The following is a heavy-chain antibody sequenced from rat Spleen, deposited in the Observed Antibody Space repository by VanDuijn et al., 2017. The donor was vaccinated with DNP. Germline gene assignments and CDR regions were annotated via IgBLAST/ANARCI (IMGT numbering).Heavy chain of an antibody. D-gene: IGHD2-5*01. Sequence: EVQLVESGGDLVQPGKSLKLSCVASGFTFNDYWMTWIRQVPGKGLEWIATITSSGSNTFYPDSVKGRFTISRDNVKNTLYLQMNSLKSEDTATYYCARGSTSIYWYFDFWGPGTMVTVSS. V-gene: IGHV5-31*01. CDR2: ITSSGSNT. CDR3: ARGSTSIYWYFDF. CDR1: GFTFNDYW. J-gene: IGHJ1*01.